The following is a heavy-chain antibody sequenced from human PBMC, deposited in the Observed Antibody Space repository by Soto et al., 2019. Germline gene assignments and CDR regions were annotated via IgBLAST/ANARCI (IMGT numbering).Heavy chain of an antibody. D-gene: IGHD4-17*01. J-gene: IGHJ4*02. CDR1: GFTFSSYA. Sequence: GGSLRLSCAASGFTFSSYAMSWVRQAPGKGLEWVSAISGSGGSTYYADSVKGRFTISRDNSKNTLYLQMNSLRAEDTAVYSCAKDRGLRPRLFDYWGQGTLVTVSS. CDR2: ISGSGGST. V-gene: IGHV3-23*01. CDR3: AKDRGLRPRLFDY.